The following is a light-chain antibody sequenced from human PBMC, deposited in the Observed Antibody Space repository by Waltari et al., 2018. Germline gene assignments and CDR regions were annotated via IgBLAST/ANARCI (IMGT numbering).Light chain of an antibody. V-gene: IGKV1-12*01. CDR2: EAS. CDR1: QGISSR. J-gene: IGKJ1*01. CDR3: LQVNSFPRT. Sequence: DIQMSQSPSSVSASVGDRVTLTCRASQGISSRLAWYQQKPGKAPQLLISEASSLHSGVPSRFSGSGSGTDFTLTISSLQPEDFATYYCLQVNSFPRTFGKGTKVEVK.